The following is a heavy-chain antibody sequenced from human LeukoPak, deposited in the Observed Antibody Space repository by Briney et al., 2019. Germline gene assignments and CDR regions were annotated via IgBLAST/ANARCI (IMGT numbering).Heavy chain of an antibody. J-gene: IGHJ3*02. V-gene: IGHV4-4*02. Sequence: GSLRLSCAASGLTVSSNYMSWVRQAPGKGLEWIGYIYHSGSTYYNPSLKSRVTISVDRSKNQFSLKLSSVTAADTAVYYCAAGPDDLSFDIWGQGTMVTVSS. CDR3: AAGPDDLSFDI. CDR1: GLTVSSNY. CDR2: IYHSGST. D-gene: IGHD3-3*01.